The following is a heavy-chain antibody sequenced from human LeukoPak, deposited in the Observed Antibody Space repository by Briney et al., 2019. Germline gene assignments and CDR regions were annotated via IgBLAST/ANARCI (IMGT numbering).Heavy chain of an antibody. CDR2: IKSKTDGGTT. V-gene: IGHV3-15*01. CDR1: GFTFSSHW. CDR3: TTEVGGNGYFDY. D-gene: IGHD1-26*01. Sequence: GGSLRLSCVASGFTFSSHWMSWVRQAPGKGLEWVGRIKSKTDGGTTDYAASVKGRFTISRDDSKNTLYLQMNSLKTEDTAVYYCTTEVGGNGYFDYWGQGTLVTVSS. J-gene: IGHJ4*02.